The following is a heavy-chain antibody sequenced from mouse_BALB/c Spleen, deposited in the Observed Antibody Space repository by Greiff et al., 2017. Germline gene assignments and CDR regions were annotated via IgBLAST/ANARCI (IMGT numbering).Heavy chain of an antibody. Sequence: VQLQQPGAELVMPGASVKMSCKASGYTFTDYWMHWVKQRPGQGLEWIGAIDTSDSYTSYNQKFKGKATLTVDESSSTAYMQLSSLTSEDSAVYYCARRGYGSSYGFDYWGQGTTLTVSS. CDR3: ARRGYGSSYGFDY. D-gene: IGHD1-1*01. CDR2: IDTSDSYT. CDR1: GYTFTDYW. V-gene: IGHV1-69*01. J-gene: IGHJ2*01.